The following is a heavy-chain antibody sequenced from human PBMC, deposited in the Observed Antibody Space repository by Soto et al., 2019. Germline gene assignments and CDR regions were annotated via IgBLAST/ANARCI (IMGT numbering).Heavy chain of an antibody. V-gene: IGHV3-23*01. CDR2: ISGSGGST. CDR3: AKEGIGSSWYVPWTPDFDY. Sequence: GGSLRLSCAASGFTFSSYAMSWVRQAPGKGLEWVSAISGSGGSTYYADSVKGRFTISRDNSKNTLYLQRNSLRAEDTAVYYCAKEGIGSSWYVPWTPDFDYWGQGTLVTVSS. CDR1: GFTFSSYA. D-gene: IGHD6-13*01. J-gene: IGHJ4*02.